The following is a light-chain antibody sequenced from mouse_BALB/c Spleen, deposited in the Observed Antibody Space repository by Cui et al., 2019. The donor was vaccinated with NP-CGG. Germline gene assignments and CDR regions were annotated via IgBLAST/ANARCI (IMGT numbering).Light chain of an antibody. CDR2: GTN. Sequence: QAVVTQESALTPSPGETVTLTCRSSTGAVTTSNYANWVQEKPDHLFTGLIGGTNNRAPGVSARFSGSLIGDKAALTITGAQTEDEAIYFCALWYSNHWVFGGGTKLTVL. J-gene: IGLJ1*01. V-gene: IGLV1*01. CDR3: ALWYSNHWV. CDR1: TGAVTTSNY.